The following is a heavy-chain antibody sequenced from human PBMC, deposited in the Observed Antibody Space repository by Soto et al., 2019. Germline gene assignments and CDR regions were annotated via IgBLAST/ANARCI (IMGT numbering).Heavy chain of an antibody. CDR2: IRSKANSYAT. Sequence: GGSLRLSCAASGFTFSGSAMHWVRQASGKGLEWVGRIRSKANSYATAYAASVKGRFTISRDDSKNTAYLQMNSLKTEETAVYYCTRHHRIVDTAMVGAYGDYYYYYMDVWGKGTTVTVSS. CDR3: TRHHRIVDTAMVGAYGDYYYYYMDV. J-gene: IGHJ6*03. CDR1: GFTFSGSA. D-gene: IGHD5-18*01. V-gene: IGHV3-73*01.